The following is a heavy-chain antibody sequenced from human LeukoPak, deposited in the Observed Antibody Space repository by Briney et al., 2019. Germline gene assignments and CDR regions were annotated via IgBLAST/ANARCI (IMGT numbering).Heavy chain of an antibody. V-gene: IGHV4-4*07. Sequence: SETLSLTCTVSGGSISSYYWSWIRQPAGKGLEWIGRIYTSGSTNYNPSLKSRVTMSVDTSKNQFSLKLSSVTAADTAVYYCARGPDFWSGYLGPNYFDYWGQGTLVTVSS. CDR3: ARGPDFWSGYLGPNYFDY. CDR2: IYTSGST. J-gene: IGHJ4*02. D-gene: IGHD3-3*01. CDR1: GGSISSYY.